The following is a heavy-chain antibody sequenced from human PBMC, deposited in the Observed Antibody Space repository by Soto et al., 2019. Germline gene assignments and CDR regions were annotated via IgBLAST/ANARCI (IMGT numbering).Heavy chain of an antibody. V-gene: IGHV3-21*06. CDR3: ARVVSLGYSIVY. D-gene: IGHD6-13*01. CDR1: GFTFSSYS. CDR2: ISSSSSYI. Sequence: EVQLVESGGGLVKPGGSLRLSCAASGFTFSSYSMNWVREAPGKGLEWVSFISSSSSYIYYADSVKGRFIFSRDNAKNSLYLQMNSLRAEDTAVYYCARVVSLGYSIVYWGQGTTVTVSS. J-gene: IGHJ6*02.